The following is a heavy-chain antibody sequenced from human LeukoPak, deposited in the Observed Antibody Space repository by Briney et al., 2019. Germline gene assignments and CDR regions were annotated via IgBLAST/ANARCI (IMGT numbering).Heavy chain of an antibody. Sequence: GGSLRLSCAASGFTFSSYSMNWVRQAPGKGLEWVSSISSSSSYIYYADSVKGRFTISKDNAKNSLYLQMNSLRAEDTAVYYCSRGKSAGLVNWFDPWGQGTLVTVSS. J-gene: IGHJ5*02. CDR2: ISSSSSYI. CDR1: GFTFSSYS. V-gene: IGHV3-21*01. CDR3: SRGKSAGLVNWFDP. D-gene: IGHD2-8*02.